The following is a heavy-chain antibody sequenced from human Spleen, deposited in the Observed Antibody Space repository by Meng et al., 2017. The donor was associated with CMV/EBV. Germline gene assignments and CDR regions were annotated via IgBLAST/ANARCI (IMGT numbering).Heavy chain of an antibody. CDR1: GFTFSDYW. V-gene: IGHV3-7*01. J-gene: IGHJ4*02. Sequence: GGSLRLSCAASGFTFSDYWMAWVRQAPGEGLEWVANMNQDESQKNYVDSVKGRFTIFRDNAKNSVYLQMNSLRVEDTAVYYCARESVRRIAVVTAGYFDYWGQGALVTVSS. D-gene: IGHD2-21*02. CDR3: ARESVRRIAVVTAGYFDY. CDR2: MNQDESQK.